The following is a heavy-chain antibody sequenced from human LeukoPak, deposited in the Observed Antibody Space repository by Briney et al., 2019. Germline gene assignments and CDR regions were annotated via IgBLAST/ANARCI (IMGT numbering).Heavy chain of an antibody. Sequence: PGGSLRLSCAASGFTFSSYGMSWVRQAPGKGLEWVSAISGSGGSTYYADSVKGRFTISRDNSKNTLYLQMNSLRAEDTAVYYCAKDPVPRNLARLNYDILTGYLGRPYYFDYWGQGTLVTVSS. J-gene: IGHJ4*02. CDR3: AKDPVPRNLARLNYDILTGYLGRPYYFDY. CDR2: ISGSGGST. V-gene: IGHV3-23*01. CDR1: GFTFSSYG. D-gene: IGHD3-9*01.